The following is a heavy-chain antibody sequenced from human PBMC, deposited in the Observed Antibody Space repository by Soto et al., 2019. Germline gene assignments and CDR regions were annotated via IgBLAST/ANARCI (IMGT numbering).Heavy chain of an antibody. V-gene: IGHV1-3*05. Sequence: QVQLVQSGAEEKKPGASVKVSCKASGYTFTSYAMHWVRQAPGQRLEWMGWINAGNGNTKYSQKXQXXXTXSRDTSASTADMELSSLRSEDAAVYYCARGGEPIDYWGQGTLVTVSS. CDR1: GYTFTSYA. CDR3: ARGGEPIDY. D-gene: IGHD2-21*01. J-gene: IGHJ4*02. CDR2: INAGNGNT.